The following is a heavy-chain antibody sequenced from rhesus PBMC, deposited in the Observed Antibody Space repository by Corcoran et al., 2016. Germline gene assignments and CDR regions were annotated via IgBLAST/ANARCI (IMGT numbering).Heavy chain of an antibody. V-gene: IGHV4S2*01. CDR1: GASIRSNS. CDR2: IYGRSGST. Sequence: QVQLQESGPGLVQPSETLPLTCAVPGASIRSNSCNWIRPAPGKGLGWIGRIYGRSGSTDYNPSLKSRVTISMDTSNNQFSLKLTFLTAADTAVYYCARDFAGLDFWGQGVLVTVSS. J-gene: IGHJ4*01. D-gene: IGHD3-3*01. CDR3: ARDFAGLDF.